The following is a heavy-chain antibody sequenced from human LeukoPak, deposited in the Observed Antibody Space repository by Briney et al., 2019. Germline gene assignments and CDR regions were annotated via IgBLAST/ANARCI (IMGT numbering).Heavy chain of an antibody. J-gene: IGHJ4*02. D-gene: IGHD3-10*01. V-gene: IGHV1-18*01. CDR2: SSAYNGNT. CDR3: ARGGIVDYYGSGSLGETF. CDR1: GYTXTSYG. Sequence: ASVKVSCKAPGYTXTSYGISGVRQAPGQGLEWMGWSSAYNGNTNYAQKLQGRVTMSTDTSTGTAYMELRSLRSDDTAVYYCARGGIVDYYGSGSLGETFWGQGTLVTVSS.